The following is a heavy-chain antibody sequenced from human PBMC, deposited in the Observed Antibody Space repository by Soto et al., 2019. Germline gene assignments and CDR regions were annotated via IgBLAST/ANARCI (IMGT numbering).Heavy chain of an antibody. CDR1: GSTFSSYS. J-gene: IGHJ6*02. Sequence: PGGSLRLSCAASGSTFSSYSMNWVRQAPGKGLEWVSSISSSSSYIYYADSVKGRFTISRDNAKNSLYLQMNSLRAEDTAVYYCARVAVVVVAATPHYYYGMDVWGQGTTVTVSS. D-gene: IGHD2-15*01. CDR3: ARVAVVVVAATPHYYYGMDV. CDR2: ISSSSSYI. V-gene: IGHV3-21*01.